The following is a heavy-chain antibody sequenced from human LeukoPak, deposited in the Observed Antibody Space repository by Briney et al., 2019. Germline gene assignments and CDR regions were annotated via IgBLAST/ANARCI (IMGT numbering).Heavy chain of an antibody. CDR3: ARAIRYFDWLLPFGMDV. CDR1: GGTFGSYA. CDR2: IIPIFGTA. Sequence: SVKVSCKASGGTFGSYAISWVRQAPGQGLEWMGGIIPIFGTANYAQKFQGRVTITADEYTSTAYMELSSLRSEDTAVYYCARAIRYFDWLLPFGMDVWGKGTTVTVSS. V-gene: IGHV1-69*13. J-gene: IGHJ6*04. D-gene: IGHD3-9*01.